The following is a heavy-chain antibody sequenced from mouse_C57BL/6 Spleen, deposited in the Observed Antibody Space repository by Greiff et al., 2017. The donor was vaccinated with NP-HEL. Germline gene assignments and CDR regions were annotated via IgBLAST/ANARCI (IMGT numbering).Heavy chain of an antibody. Sequence: EVQLQESGGGLVQPGGSMKLSCAASGFTFSDAWMDWVRQSPEKGLERVAEIRNKANNHATYYAESVKGRFTISRDDSKSSVYLQMNSLRAEDTGIYYCTRRGLSFDYWGQGTTLTVSS. CDR2: IRNKANNHAT. CDR1: GFTFSDAW. CDR3: TRRGLSFDY. J-gene: IGHJ2*01. V-gene: IGHV6-6*01. D-gene: IGHD2-2*01.